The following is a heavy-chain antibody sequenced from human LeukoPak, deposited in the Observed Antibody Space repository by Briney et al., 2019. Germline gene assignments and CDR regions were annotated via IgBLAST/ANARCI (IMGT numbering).Heavy chain of an antibody. V-gene: IGHV3-74*01. CDR1: GFTFSSYW. J-gene: IGHJ6*02. D-gene: IGHD3-10*01. CDR2: IISDGSSA. Sequence: PGGSLRLSCAASGFTFSSYWMHWVRQAPGKGLVWVSRIISDGSSATHADSVKGRFTMSRDNAKNMLYLQMNSLRAEDTAVYYCTRDRRYGGMDVWGQGTTVTASS. CDR3: TRDRRYGGMDV.